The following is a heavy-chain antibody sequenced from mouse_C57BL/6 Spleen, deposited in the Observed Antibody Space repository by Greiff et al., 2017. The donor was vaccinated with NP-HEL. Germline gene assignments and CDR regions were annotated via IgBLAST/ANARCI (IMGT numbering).Heavy chain of an antibody. V-gene: IGHV1-61*01. CDR1: GYTFTSYW. CDR2: IYPSDSET. Sequence: QVQLKQPGAELVRPGSSVKLSCKASGYTFTSYWMDWVKQRPGQGLEWIGNIYPSDSETHYNQKFKDKATLTVDKSSSTAYMQLSSLTSEDSAVYYCARDYYDYDEGFDYWGQGTTLTVSS. J-gene: IGHJ2*01. D-gene: IGHD2-4*01. CDR3: ARDYYDYDEGFDY.